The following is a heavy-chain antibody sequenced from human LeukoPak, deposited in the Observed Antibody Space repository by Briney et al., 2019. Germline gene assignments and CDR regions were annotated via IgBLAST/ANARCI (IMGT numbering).Heavy chain of an antibody. CDR2: INPSAGST. V-gene: IGHV1-46*01. D-gene: IGHD3-22*01. CDR1: GYTFTSYY. CDR3: ARDFISTYYYDSSGYLMGDY. J-gene: IGHJ4*02. Sequence: ASVKVSCKASGYTFTSYYIHWVRQAPGQGLEWMGIINPSAGSTTYAQKFQGRVTMTRDTSTSTVYMEVSSLRSEDTAVYYCARDFISTYYYDSSGYLMGDYWGQGTLVTVSS.